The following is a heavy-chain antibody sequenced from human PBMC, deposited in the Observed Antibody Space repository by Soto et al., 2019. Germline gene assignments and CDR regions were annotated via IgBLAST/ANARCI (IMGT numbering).Heavy chain of an antibody. Sequence: PGGSLRLSCAASGFSVSGNHLTWVRQAPGKGLEWVAVIHTSGDTYYADSVQGRFTISRDNSKNTVYLQMNSLRVGDTAMYFCARGVNDDSWGQGTLVTVSS. CDR2: IHTSGDT. CDR1: GFSVSGNH. D-gene: IGHD2-8*01. CDR3: ARGVNDDS. J-gene: IGHJ4*02. V-gene: IGHV3-53*01.